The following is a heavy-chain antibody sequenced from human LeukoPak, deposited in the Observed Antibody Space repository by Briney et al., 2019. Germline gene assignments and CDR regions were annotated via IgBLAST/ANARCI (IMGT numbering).Heavy chain of an antibody. CDR2: INTDGTVT. CDR3: AAKQWLAPPPDS. D-gene: IGHD6-19*01. V-gene: IGHV3-74*01. CDR1: GFTFSKYW. J-gene: IGHJ4*02. Sequence: GGSLRLSCAASGFTFSKYWMLWVRQAPGKGLESVSRINTDGTVTTYADSVEGRFTVSRDNADNTMFLQMNSVRDEDTAVYYCAAKQWLAPPPDSWGQGTPVTVSS.